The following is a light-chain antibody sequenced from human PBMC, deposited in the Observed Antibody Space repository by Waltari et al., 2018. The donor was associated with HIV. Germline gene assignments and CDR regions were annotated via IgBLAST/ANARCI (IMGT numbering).Light chain of an antibody. V-gene: IGLV7-46*01. Sequence: QAVVTQEPSLTVSPGGTVTLTCASSTGAVTSGNCPYWFQRRPGQAPKALLYVTSNRQSWTPARLSGSRLGGKDALALSGAQLEDEADYFCLLSFNGVGVFDGGTSLTVL. CDR1: TGAVTSGNC. CDR3: LLSFNGVGV. CDR2: VTS. J-gene: IGLJ3*02.